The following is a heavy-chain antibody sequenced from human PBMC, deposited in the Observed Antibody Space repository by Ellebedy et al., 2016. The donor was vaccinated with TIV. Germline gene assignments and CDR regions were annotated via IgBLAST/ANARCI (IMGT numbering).Heavy chain of an antibody. CDR1: GYTFPGYY. CDR3: ATGGRLSATRGLNWPFDY. CDR2: INPNSGAT. J-gene: IGHJ4*02. D-gene: IGHD3-10*01. V-gene: IGHV1-2*02. Sequence: AASVNVSCKAAGYTFPGYYMHWVRQAPGQGLEWMGWINPNSGATNYTQELHGRVAFTRDTSISTAYLELSSLTSDDTAVYYCATGGRLSATRGLNWPFDYWGQGTLVSVS.